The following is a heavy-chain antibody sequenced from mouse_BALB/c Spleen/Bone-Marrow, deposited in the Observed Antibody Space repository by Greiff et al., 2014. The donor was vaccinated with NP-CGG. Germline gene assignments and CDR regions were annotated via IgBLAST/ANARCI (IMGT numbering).Heavy chain of an antibody. CDR1: GYTFSSYW. D-gene: IGHD2-14*01. CDR3: AREGRYDGFAY. CDR2: ILPGSGST. V-gene: IGHV1-9*01. Sequence: LKESGAELMKPGASVKISCKATGYTFSSYWIEWVKQRPGHGLEWIGEILPGSGSTNYNEKFKGKATFTADTSSNTAYMQLSSLTSEDSAVYYCAREGRYDGFAYWGQGTLVTVSA. J-gene: IGHJ3*01.